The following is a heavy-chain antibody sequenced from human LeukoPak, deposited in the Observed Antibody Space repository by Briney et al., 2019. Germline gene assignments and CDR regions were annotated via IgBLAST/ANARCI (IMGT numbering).Heavy chain of an antibody. J-gene: IGHJ3*02. CDR2: INTDGSST. CDR1: GFTFSSYW. Sequence: PGGSLRLSCAASGFTFSSYWMHWVRQAPGKGLVWVSRINTDGSSTSYADSVKGRFTISRDNAKNTLYLQMNSLRAEDTAVYYCARRRIVGARGAFDIWGQGTMVTVSS. CDR3: ARRRIVGARGAFDI. D-gene: IGHD1-26*01. V-gene: IGHV3-74*01.